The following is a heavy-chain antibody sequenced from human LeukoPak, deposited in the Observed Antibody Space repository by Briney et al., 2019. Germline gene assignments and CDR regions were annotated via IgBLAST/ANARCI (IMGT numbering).Heavy chain of an antibody. D-gene: IGHD3-10*02. CDR1: GFTFSSYS. CDR3: AELGITMIGGV. J-gene: IGHJ6*04. Sequence: PGGSLRLSCAASGFTFSSYSMNWVRQAPGKGLEWVSSISSRSTYIYHADSVKGRFTISRDNAKNSLFLQMNSLRAEDTAVYYCAELGITMIGGVWGKGTTVTISS. V-gene: IGHV3-21*01. CDR2: ISSRSTYI.